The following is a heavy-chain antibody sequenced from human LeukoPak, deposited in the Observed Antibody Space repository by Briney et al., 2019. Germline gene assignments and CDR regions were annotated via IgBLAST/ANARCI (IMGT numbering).Heavy chain of an antibody. D-gene: IGHD3-10*01. CDR2: MNPNSGNT. J-gene: IGHJ4*02. CDR1: GYTFTSYD. V-gene: IGHV1-8*01. Sequence: ASVKVSCKASGYTFTSYDINWVRQATGQGLEWMGWMNPNSGNTGYAQKFQGRVTMTRNTSISTAYMELSSLRSEDTAVYYCARSLGYYGSGSSDYWGRGTLVTVSS. CDR3: ARSLGYYGSGSSDY.